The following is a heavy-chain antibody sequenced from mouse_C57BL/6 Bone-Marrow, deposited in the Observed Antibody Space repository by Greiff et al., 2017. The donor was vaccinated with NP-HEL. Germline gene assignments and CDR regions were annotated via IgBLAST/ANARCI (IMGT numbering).Heavy chain of an antibody. Sequence: EVKLQESGGGLVKPGGSLKLSCAASGFTFSDYGMHWVRPAPEKGLEWVAYISSGSSTIYYADTVTGRFTISRDNAKNTLFLQMTSLRSEDTAMYYCARALCDYFDYWGQGTTLTVSS. CDR1: GFTFSDYG. V-gene: IGHV5-17*01. J-gene: IGHJ2*01. CDR2: ISSGSSTI. D-gene: IGHD6-5*01. CDR3: ARALCDYFDY.